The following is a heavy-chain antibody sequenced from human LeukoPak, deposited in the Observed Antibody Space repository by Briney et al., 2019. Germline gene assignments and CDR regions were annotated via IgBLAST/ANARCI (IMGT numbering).Heavy chain of an antibody. CDR3: AREGAAIPYYYYYMDV. Sequence: PGGSLRLSCAASGFTFSSYSMNWVRQAPGKGLEWVSYISSSSNTIYYADSVKGRFTISRDNAKNSLYLQMNSLRAEDTAVYSCAREGAAIPYYYYYMDVWGKGTTVTVSS. CDR2: ISSSSNTI. V-gene: IGHV3-48*01. CDR1: GFTFSSYS. D-gene: IGHD5-18*01. J-gene: IGHJ6*03.